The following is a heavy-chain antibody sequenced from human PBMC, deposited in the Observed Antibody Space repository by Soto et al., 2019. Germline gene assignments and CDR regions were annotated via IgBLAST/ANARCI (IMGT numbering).Heavy chain of an antibody. J-gene: IGHJ6*03. CDR1: GFPISSYG. D-gene: IGHD2-2*01. CDR2: ISYDGSNK. CDR3: AKVGSGPAAIFRYYYSYMDV. V-gene: IGHV3-30*18. Sequence: PGGSLRLSCAASGFPISSYGMHWVRQAPGKGLEWVAVISYDGSNKYYADSVKGRFTISRDNSKNTLYLQMNSLRAEDTAVYYCAKVGSGPAAIFRYYYSYMDVWGKGTTVTVSS.